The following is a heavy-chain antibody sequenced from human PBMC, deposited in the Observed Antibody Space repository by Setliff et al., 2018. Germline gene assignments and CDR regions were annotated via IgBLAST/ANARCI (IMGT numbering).Heavy chain of an antibody. Sequence: TLSLTCTVSGGTIRSSSYYWGWIRQPPGRGLEWIGSIYYSGSTYYNPSLKSRVTISVDTSKNQFSLKLSSVTAADTAVYYCARVSMYSSSWYYYYYGMDVWGQGTTVTVSS. J-gene: IGHJ6*02. CDR3: ARVSMYSSSWYYYYYGMDV. CDR2: IYYSGST. CDR1: GGTIRSSSYY. D-gene: IGHD6-13*01. V-gene: IGHV4-39*07.